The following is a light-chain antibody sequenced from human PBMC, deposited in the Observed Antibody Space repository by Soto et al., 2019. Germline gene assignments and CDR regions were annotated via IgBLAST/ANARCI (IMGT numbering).Light chain of an antibody. CDR2: AAS. CDR1: QGISNY. Sequence: DIQMTQSPSSLSASVGDRVTITCRASQGISNYLAWYQQKPGKVPKVLIYAASTLHSGVPSRFSGSGSGTDFTLTINSLQPEDVATYYCQKYNRAPWTFGQGTKVEIK. CDR3: QKYNRAPWT. V-gene: IGKV1-27*01. J-gene: IGKJ1*01.